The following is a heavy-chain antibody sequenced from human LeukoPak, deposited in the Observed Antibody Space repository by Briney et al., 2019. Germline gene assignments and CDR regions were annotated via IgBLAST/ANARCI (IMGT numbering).Heavy chain of an antibody. CDR3: ARVRDSSSDTYYYYYMDV. Sequence: GSSVKVSCKASGGTFSSYAISWVRQAPGQGLERMGGIIPIFGTANYAQKFQGRVTITADKSTSTAYMELSSLRSGDTAVYYCARVRDSSSDTYYYYYMDVWGKGTTVTVSS. V-gene: IGHV1-69*06. CDR2: IIPIFGTA. D-gene: IGHD6-6*01. J-gene: IGHJ6*03. CDR1: GGTFSSYA.